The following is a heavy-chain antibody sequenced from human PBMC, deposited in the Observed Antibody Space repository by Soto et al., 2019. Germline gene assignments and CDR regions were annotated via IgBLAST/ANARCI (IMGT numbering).Heavy chain of an antibody. CDR3: AKDPGYSSSWYYFDY. D-gene: IGHD6-13*01. V-gene: IGHV3-30*18. J-gene: IGHJ4*02. CDR2: ISYDGSNK. CDR1: GFTFSSYG. Sequence: QVQLVESGGGVVQPGRSLRLSCAASGFTFSSYGMHWVRQAPGKGLEWVAVISYDGSNKYYADSVKGRFTISRDNSKNKLYLQMNSLRAEDTAVYYCAKDPGYSSSWYYFDYWGQGTLVTVSS.